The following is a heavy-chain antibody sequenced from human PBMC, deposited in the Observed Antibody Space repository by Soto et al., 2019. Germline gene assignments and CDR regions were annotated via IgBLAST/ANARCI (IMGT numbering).Heavy chain of an antibody. V-gene: IGHV3-23*01. Sequence: GSMRLSCAASGVSFGSYAMSWVGQGPEKGMEWVSAISGSGGSTYYTDSVKGRFTISRDKSKNTLYLQMNSLRAEDTALYYYSTVNHGEQITCWGQGTLVTGSS. CDR1: GVSFGSYA. J-gene: IGHJ1*01. CDR3: STVNHGEQITC. CDR2: ISGSGGST.